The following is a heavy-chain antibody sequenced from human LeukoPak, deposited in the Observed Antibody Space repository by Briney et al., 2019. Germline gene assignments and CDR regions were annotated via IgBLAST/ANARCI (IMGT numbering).Heavy chain of an antibody. J-gene: IGHJ6*02. CDR1: GGPINNDY. D-gene: IGHD5/OR15-5a*01. Sequence: KPSETLSLTCTVSGGPINNDYWIWIRQPPGKGLEWIGNIYYSGSTNYNPSLNSRVTISLDPSRSQFSLKLSSVTAADTAVYYCARARSTYYYFYALDVWGQGATVTVSS. V-gene: IGHV4-59*08. CDR3: ARARSTYYYFYALDV. CDR2: IYYSGST.